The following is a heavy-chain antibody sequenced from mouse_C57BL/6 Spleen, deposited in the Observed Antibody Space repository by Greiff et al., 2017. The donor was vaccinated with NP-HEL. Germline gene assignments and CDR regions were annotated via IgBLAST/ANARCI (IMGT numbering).Heavy chain of an antibody. CDR2: ISSGGDYI. CDR1: GFTFSSYA. Sequence: EVKVEESGEGLVKPGGSLKLSCAASGFTFSSYAMSWVRQTPEKRLEWVAYISSGGDYIYYADTVKGRFTISRDNARNTLYLQMSSLKSEDTAMYYCTRDHQGGYFDYWGQGTTLTVSS. V-gene: IGHV5-9-1*02. CDR3: TRDHQGGYFDY. J-gene: IGHJ2*01.